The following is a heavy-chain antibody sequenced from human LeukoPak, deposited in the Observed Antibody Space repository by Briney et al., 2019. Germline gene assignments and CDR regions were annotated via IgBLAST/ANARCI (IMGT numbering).Heavy chain of an antibody. J-gene: IGHJ4*02. CDR3: ARGPGYSSGWYWGDY. V-gene: IGHV4-39*07. CDR2: INHSGST. Sequence: PSETLSLTCTVSGVSISSSPYYWSWIRQPPGKGLEWIGEINHSGSTNYNPSLKGRVTISVDASKNQFSLKLSSVTAADTAVYYCARGPGYSSGWYWGDYWGQGTLVTVSS. D-gene: IGHD6-19*01. CDR1: GVSISSSPYY.